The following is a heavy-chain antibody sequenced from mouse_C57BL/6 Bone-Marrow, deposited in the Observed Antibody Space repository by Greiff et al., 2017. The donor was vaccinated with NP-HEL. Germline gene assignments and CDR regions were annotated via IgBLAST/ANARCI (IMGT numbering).Heavy chain of an antibody. CDR1: GFTFSSYG. CDR3: ARRSAVYYFDY. CDR2: ISSGGSYT. V-gene: IGHV5-6*02. J-gene: IGHJ2*01. Sequence: EVKVVESGGDLVKPGGSLKLSCAASGFTFSSYGMSWVRQTPDKRLEWVATISSGGSYTYYPDSVKGRFTLSRDNAKNTLYLQMSSLKSEDTAMYYCARRSAVYYFDYWGQGTTLTVSS.